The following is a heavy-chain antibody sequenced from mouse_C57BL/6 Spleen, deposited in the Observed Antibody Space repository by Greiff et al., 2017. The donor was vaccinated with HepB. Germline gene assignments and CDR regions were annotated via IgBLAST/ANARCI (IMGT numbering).Heavy chain of an antibody. CDR3: AREETYYSNYGAMDY. V-gene: IGHV1-64*01. J-gene: IGHJ4*01. Sequence: VQLQQPGAELVKPGASVKLSCKASGYTFTSYWMHWVKQRPGQGLEWIGMIHPNSGSTNYNEKFKSKATLTVDKSSSTAYMQLSSLTSEDSAVYYCAREETYYSNYGAMDYWGQGTSVTVSS. CDR2: IHPNSGST. CDR1: GYTFTSYW. D-gene: IGHD2-5*01.